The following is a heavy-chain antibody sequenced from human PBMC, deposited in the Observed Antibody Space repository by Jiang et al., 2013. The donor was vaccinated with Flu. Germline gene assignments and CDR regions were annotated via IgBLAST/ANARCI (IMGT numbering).Heavy chain of an antibody. V-gene: IGHV2-5*01. D-gene: IGHD1-7*01. Sequence: KPTQTLTLTCTFSGFSLSTSGVGVGWIRQPPGKALEWLALIYWNDDKRYSPSLKSRLTITKDTSKNQVVLTMTNMDPVDTATYYCAHRRNPYNWNYWAQFDYWGQGTLVTVSS. CDR3: AHRRNPYNWNYWAQFDY. CDR2: IYWNDDK. CDR1: GFSLSTSGVG. J-gene: IGHJ4*02.